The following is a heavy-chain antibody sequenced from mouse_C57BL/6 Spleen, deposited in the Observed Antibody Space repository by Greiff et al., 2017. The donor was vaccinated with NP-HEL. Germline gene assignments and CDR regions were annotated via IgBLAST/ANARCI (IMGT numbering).Heavy chain of an antibody. CDR1: GYSITSGYY. CDR3: ARDQGYSTVFDY. J-gene: IGHJ2*01. D-gene: IGHD2-5*01. CDR2: ISYDGSN. V-gene: IGHV3-6*01. Sequence: DVKLQESGPGLVKPSQSLSLTCSVTGYSITSGYYWNWIRQFPGNKLEWMGYISYDGSNNYNPSLKNRISITRDTSKNQFFLKLNSVTTEDTATYYCARDQGYSTVFDYWGQGTTLTVSS.